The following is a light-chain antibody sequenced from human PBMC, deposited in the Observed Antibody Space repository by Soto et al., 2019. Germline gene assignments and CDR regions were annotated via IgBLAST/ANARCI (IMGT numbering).Light chain of an antibody. CDR3: KSYAGSNTYV. CDR2: GNS. CDR1: SSDIGAGYD. V-gene: IGLV1-40*01. Sequence: QSVLTQPPSVSGAPGQRVTISCTGSSSDIGAGYDVHWYQQLPGTAPKLLIYGNSDRPSGVPDRFSGSKSGTSASLAITGLQAEDEADYFCKSYAGSNTYVCGSGTKVTVL. J-gene: IGLJ1*01.